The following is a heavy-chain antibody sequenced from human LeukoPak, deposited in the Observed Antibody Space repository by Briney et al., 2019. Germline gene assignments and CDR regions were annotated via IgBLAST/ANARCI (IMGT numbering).Heavy chain of an antibody. V-gene: IGHV4-30-4*01. CDR2: IYYSGST. CDR1: GGSISSGDYY. CDR3: ARGVVVAAIHDYYFDY. Sequence: ASETLSLTCTVSGGSISSGDYYWSWIRQPPGKGLEWIGYIYYSGSTYYNPSLKSRVTISVDTSKNQFSLKLSSVTAADTAVYYWARGVVVAAIHDYYFDYWGQGTLVTVSS. D-gene: IGHD2-15*01. J-gene: IGHJ4*02.